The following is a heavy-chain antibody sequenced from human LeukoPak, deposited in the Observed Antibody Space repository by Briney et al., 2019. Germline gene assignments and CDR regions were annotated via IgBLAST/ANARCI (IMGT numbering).Heavy chain of an antibody. CDR3: ARDTDTVTTILDY. V-gene: IGHV3-23*01. J-gene: IGHJ4*02. Sequence: PGGSLRLSCAASGFTFSNYAMSWVRQAPGRGLNWVSSINGGGGATVYADSVKGRFTISRDNSKNTLYLQMNSLRAEDTAVYYCARDTDTVTTILDYWGQGTLVTVSS. D-gene: IGHD4-17*01. CDR1: GFTFSNYA. CDR2: INGGGGAT.